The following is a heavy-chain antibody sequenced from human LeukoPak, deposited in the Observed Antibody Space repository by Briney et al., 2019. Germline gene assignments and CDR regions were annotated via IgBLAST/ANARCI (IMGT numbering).Heavy chain of an antibody. D-gene: IGHD1-26*01. Sequence: ASVKVSCKASGYTFTGYYMHWVRQAPGQGLEWMGWINPNRGGTNYAQKFQGRVTMTRDTSISTAYMELSRLRSDDTAVYYCARATVGATYYFDYWGQGTLVTVSS. CDR2: INPNRGGT. CDR3: ARATVGATYYFDY. V-gene: IGHV1-2*02. CDR1: GYTFTGYY. J-gene: IGHJ4*02.